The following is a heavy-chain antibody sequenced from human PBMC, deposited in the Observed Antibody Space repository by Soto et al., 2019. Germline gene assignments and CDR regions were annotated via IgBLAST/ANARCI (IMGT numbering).Heavy chain of an antibody. CDR2: VSYDGSKE. CDR1: GFTFNSYG. CDR3: AKDTYYHDSSGYYVFDC. V-gene: IGHV3-30*18. J-gene: IGHJ4*02. Sequence: AGGSLRLSCAASGFTFNSYGIHWVRQAPGKGLEWVAGVSYDGSKEYYTESVRGRFTISRDNSRNTVDLQMNSLRAEDTAVYYCAKDTYYHDSSGYYVFDCWGQGTLVTVSS. D-gene: IGHD3-22*01.